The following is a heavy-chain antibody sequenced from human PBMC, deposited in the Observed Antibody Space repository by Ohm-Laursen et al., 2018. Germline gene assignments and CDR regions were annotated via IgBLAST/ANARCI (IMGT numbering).Heavy chain of an antibody. D-gene: IGHD4-11*01. CDR3: ARGSSRDYRE. J-gene: IGHJ4*02. Sequence: SLRLSCTASGFSFDDYAMHWVRQAPGKGLEWVSGISWNSDSKAYADYVKGRFTISRDNGQNVLYLQMTRLRADDTAIYYCARGSSRDYREWGQGTLVTVSS. CDR2: ISWNSDSK. V-gene: IGHV3-9*01. CDR1: GFSFDDYA.